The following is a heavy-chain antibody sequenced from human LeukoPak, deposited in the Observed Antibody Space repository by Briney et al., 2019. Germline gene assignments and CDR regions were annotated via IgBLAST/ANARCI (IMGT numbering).Heavy chain of an antibody. V-gene: IGHV4-61*02. J-gene: IGHJ4*02. CDR1: GGTISSGSNY. CDR3: ARVYYDSSGYLILDY. D-gene: IGHD3-22*01. CDR2: IYTSGST. Sequence: SQTLSLTCTVSGGTISSGSNYWSWIRQPAGKGLEWIGRIYTSGSTNYNPSLKRRVTISVDTSKNQFSLKLSSVTATDTAVYYRARVYYDSSGYLILDYWGQGTLVTVSS.